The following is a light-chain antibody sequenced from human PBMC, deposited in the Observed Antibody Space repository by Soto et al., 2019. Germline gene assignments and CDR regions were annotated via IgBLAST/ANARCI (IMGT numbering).Light chain of an antibody. Sequence: QSVLTQSPSASGTPGQRVTISCSGSTSNIGRNSVTWYKQFPGTAPTLLMYRDDQRPSGLPDRFSGSKSGTSASLAISGLRSDDEADYYCAAWDDSLRGLVFGGGTQLTVL. CDR3: AAWDDSLRGLV. CDR1: TSNIGRNS. CDR2: RDD. V-gene: IGLV1-47*01. J-gene: IGLJ2*01.